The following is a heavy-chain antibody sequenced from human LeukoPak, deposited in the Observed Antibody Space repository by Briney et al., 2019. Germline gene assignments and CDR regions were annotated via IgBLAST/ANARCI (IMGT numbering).Heavy chain of an antibody. CDR1: GGSISSCC. CDR3: ARVIRGYCSSTSRHSNAFDI. V-gene: IGHV4-59*01. CDR2: SYYSWST. J-gene: IGHJ3*02. D-gene: IGHD2-2*01. Sequence: SETLSLTCTVSGGSISSCCWSWIRQPPGKGLELMGYSYYSWSTNYNPSLKSRVTISVDTSKNQFSLKLRYVTAADTDVYYCARVIRGYCSSTSRHSNAFDIWGQGTMVTVSS.